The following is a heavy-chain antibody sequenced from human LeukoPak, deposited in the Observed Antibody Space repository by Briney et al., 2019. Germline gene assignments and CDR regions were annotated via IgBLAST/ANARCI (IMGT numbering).Heavy chain of an antibody. CDR2: ISSSSSTI. Sequence: GGSLRLSCAASGFTFSSYSMNWVRQAPGKGLEWVSYISSSSSTIYYADSVKGRFTISRDNAKNSLYLQMNSLKDEDTAVYYCARVQPPPTVVTPRYYYYGMDVWGQGTTVTVSS. CDR1: GFTFSSYS. D-gene: IGHD4-23*01. V-gene: IGHV3-48*02. CDR3: ARVQPPPTVVTPRYYYYGMDV. J-gene: IGHJ6*02.